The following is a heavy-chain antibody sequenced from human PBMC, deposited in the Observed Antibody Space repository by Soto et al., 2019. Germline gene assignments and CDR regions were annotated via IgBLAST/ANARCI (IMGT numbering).Heavy chain of an antibody. CDR2: IIPLFGTT. D-gene: IGHD3-22*01. CDR3: ARDHVSMITEAGRSGWFDP. J-gene: IGHJ5*02. Sequence: SVKVSCKASGGTFRTYFITWVRQAPGQGLEWMGGIIPLFGTTNYAQKFQGRVTITADKSTNTAYMELYSLRSEDTAVYYCARDHVSMITEAGRSGWFDPWGQGTLVTVSS. V-gene: IGHV1-69*06. CDR1: GGTFRTYF.